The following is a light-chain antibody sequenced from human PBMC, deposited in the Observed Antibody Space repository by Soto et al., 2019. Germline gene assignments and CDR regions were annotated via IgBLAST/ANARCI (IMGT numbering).Light chain of an antibody. V-gene: IGKV3-15*01. CDR3: QQDNNWPRALT. CDR1: QSVSSN. J-gene: IGKJ4*01. CDR2: GAS. Sequence: EVVMTQSAATLSVSPGERATFSCRASQSVSSNLAWYQQKPGQAPRLLIYGASTRATGIPARFSGSGSGTEFTLTISSPQSEDFAVYYCQQDNNWPRALTFGGGTKVDI.